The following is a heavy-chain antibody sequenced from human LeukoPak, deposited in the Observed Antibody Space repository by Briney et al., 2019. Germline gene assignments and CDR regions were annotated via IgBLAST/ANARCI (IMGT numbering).Heavy chain of an antibody. CDR1: GFTFSSFA. CDR2: TIGSGGST. V-gene: IGHV3-23*01. D-gene: IGHD2-15*01. Sequence: PGGSLRLSCAASGFTFSSFAMSWVRQAPGKGLEWVSATIGSGGSTYYADSVKGRFTISRDNSKNTLYLQMNSLRAEDTAIYYCAKDIANWYFDLWGRGTLVTVSS. J-gene: IGHJ2*01. CDR3: AKDIANWYFDL.